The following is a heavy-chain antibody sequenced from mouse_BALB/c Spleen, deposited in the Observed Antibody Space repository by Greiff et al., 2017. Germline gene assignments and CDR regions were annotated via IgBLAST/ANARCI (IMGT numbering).Heavy chain of an antibody. V-gene: IGHV5-4*02. CDR3: ARGIYDGYHY. D-gene: IGHD2-3*01. CDR2: ISDGGSYT. CDR1: GFTFSDYY. J-gene: IGHJ4*01. Sequence: EVKVVESGGGLVKPGGSLKLSCAASGFTFSDYYMYWVRQTPEKRLEWVATISDGGSYTYYPDSVKGRFTISRDNAKNNLYLQMSSLKSEDTAMYYCARGIYDGYHYWGQGTSVTVSS.